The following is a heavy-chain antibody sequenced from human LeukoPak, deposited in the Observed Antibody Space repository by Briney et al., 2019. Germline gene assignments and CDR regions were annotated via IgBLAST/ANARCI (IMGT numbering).Heavy chain of an antibody. CDR2: ISSSSSYI. J-gene: IGHJ4*02. D-gene: IGHD3-10*01. Sequence: VGSLRLSCAASGFTFGTYSMNLVRQAPGKGLDWVSSISSSSSYIYYADSVKGRFTISRDNAKNSLFLQMSSLRAEDTAVYYCARDAMVRGVLIDYWGQGTLVTVSS. V-gene: IGHV3-21*01. CDR3: ARDAMVRGVLIDY. CDR1: GFTFGTYS.